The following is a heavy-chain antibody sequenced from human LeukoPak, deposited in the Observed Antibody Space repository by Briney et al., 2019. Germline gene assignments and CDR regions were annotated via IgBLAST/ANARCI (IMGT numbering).Heavy chain of an antibody. CDR1: GGTFSSYA. Sequence: SVKVSCKASGGTFSSYAISWVRQAPGQGLEWMGRIIPIFGTANYAQMFQGRVTITTDESTSTAYMELSSLRSEDTAVYYCARDTATIYGDSDPNWFDPWGQGTLVTVSS. D-gene: IGHD4-17*01. CDR2: IIPIFGTA. V-gene: IGHV1-69*05. CDR3: ARDTATIYGDSDPNWFDP. J-gene: IGHJ5*02.